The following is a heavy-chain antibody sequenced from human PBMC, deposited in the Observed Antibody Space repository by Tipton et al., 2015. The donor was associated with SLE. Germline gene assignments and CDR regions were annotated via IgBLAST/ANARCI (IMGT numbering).Heavy chain of an antibody. V-gene: IGHV4-39*07. CDR3: ARGPYYYMDV. CDR1: NGSISSSPYY. CDR2: MYYSGST. Sequence: TLYLNCTVSNGSISSSPYYWGWIRQSPGKGLEWVGSMYYSGSTYYNPALKSRVTMSVDTSRNQCSLNLTSVTAADTAVYYCARGPYYYMDVWGKGTTVTVSS. J-gene: IGHJ6*03.